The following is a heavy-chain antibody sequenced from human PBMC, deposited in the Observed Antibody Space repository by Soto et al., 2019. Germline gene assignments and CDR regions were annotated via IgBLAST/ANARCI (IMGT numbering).Heavy chain of an antibody. CDR1: GGSISSYY. J-gene: IGHJ5*02. D-gene: IGHD2-2*01. Sequence: QVQLQESGPGLVKASETLSLTCTVSGGSISSYYWSWIRQPPGKGLEWIGFIYYSGRTNYNPSLKSRVTLSVDTSKNQFSVQLSSVTAADTAVYYCAGHEGGASAALTSWGQGTLVTVSS. CDR3: AGHEGGASAALTS. V-gene: IGHV4-59*08. CDR2: IYYSGRT.